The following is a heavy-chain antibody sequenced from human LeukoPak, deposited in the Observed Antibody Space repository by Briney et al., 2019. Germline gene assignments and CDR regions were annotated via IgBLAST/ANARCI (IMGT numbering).Heavy chain of an antibody. J-gene: IGHJ4*02. V-gene: IGHV3-74*01. D-gene: IGHD3-3*02. CDR2: FKTDGTT. CDR1: GFTFSSRW. Sequence: PGGSLKLSCDVSGFTFSSRWMHWVRPVPGKGLVWVAVFKTDGTTSYADSVKGRFTASRDNAKSTLYLQMSSLRVEDTAVYYCHPLAYISNWGQGTLVAVSS. CDR3: HPLAYISN.